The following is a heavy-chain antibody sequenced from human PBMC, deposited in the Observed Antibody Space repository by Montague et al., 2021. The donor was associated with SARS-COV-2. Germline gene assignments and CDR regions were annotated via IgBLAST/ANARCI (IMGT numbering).Heavy chain of an antibody. CDR3: ARVSISYDPDDASYGMDV. CDR1: GGSISSGGYY. J-gene: IGHJ6*02. Sequence: TLSLTCTVSGGSISSGGYYWSWIRQHPGEGPEWIGYIYYSGSTYYNPSLKSRVTISVDTSKNQFSLKLRSVTAADTAVYYCARVSISYDPDDASYGMDVWGQGTTVTVSS. D-gene: IGHD1-1*01. CDR2: IYYSGST. V-gene: IGHV4-31*03.